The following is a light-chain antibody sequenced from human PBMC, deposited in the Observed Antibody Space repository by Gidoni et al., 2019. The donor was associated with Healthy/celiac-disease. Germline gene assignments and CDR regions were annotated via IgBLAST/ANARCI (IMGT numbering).Light chain of an antibody. J-gene: IGLJ1*01. V-gene: IGLV2-14*01. CDR3: SSYTSSSTLYV. Sequence: QTTLTQPASVSGSLGQSITISCTGTSSDVGGYNYVSWYQQHPGKAPKLMLYDVSNRPSGVSNRFSGSKSGNTASLAISGLQAEDEADYYCSSYTSSSTLYVFGTGTKVTVL. CDR1: SSDVGGYNY. CDR2: DVS.